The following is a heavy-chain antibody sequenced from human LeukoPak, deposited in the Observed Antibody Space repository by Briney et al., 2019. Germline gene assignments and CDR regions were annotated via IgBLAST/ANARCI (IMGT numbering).Heavy chain of an antibody. D-gene: IGHD3-22*01. CDR2: ISGDGGST. J-gene: IGHJ4*02. Sequence: GGSLRLSCAASGFTFDDYAMHWVRQAPGKGLEWVSLISGDGGSTYYADSVKGRFTISRDNSKNSLYLQMNSLRIEDTALSYCAKDLYYYDSSGFHILGPADNWGQGTLVAVSS. CDR3: AKDLYYYDSSGFHILGPADN. CDR1: GFTFDDYA. V-gene: IGHV3-43*02.